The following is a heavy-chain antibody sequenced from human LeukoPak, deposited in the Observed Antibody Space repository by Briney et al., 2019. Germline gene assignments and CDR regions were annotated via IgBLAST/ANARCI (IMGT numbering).Heavy chain of an antibody. CDR3: ARALFNYYYYMDV. Sequence: SETLSLTCAVSGGSISSGGYSWSWIRQPPGKGLEWIGYIYYSGSTNYNPSLKSRVTISVDTSKNQFSLKLSSVTAADTAVYYCARALFNYYYYMDVWGKGTTVTVSS. CDR1: GGSISSGGYS. D-gene: IGHD2-21*01. V-gene: IGHV4-61*08. J-gene: IGHJ6*03. CDR2: IYYSGST.